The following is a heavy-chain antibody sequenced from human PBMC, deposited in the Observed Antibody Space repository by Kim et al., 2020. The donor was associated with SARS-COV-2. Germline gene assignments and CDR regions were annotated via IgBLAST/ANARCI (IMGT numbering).Heavy chain of an antibody. CDR3: SRPTTVALPSNPFYYG. CDR1: GFTFSYSA. V-gene: IGHV3-73*01. Sequence: GGSLRLSCAASGFTFSYSAMHWVRQAPGKGLEWVGLIGSKADNHATAYGASVKGRFIISRDDSKNMAYLQMNSLEVEDTAVYYCSRPTTVALPSNPFYYG. D-gene: IGHD5-12*01. CDR2: IGSKADNHAT. J-gene: IGHJ6*01.